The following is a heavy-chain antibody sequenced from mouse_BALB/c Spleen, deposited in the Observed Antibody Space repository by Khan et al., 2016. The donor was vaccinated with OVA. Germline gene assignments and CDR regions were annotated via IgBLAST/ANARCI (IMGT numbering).Heavy chain of an antibody. V-gene: IGHV2-4-1*01. D-gene: IGHD2-14*01. J-gene: IGHJ3*01. Sequence: QVQLKQSGPGLLQPSQSLSITCTVSGFSLTTYGVHWVRQSPGKGLEWLGLIWSGGNTDYNAALNSRLSITKDKAKSQVFFKMNSLQADDTAIYYCARNSYMYDFTYWGQGTLVTVSA. CDR3: ARNSYMYDFTY. CDR1: GFSLTTYG. CDR2: IWSGGNT.